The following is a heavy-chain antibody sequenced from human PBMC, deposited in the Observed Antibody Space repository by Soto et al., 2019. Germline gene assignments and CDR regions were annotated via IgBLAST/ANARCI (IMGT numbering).Heavy chain of an antibody. CDR3: ARARTDHYYDSSGYYLPYYYYYGIDV. V-gene: IGHV4-34*01. CDR1: GGSFSGYY. D-gene: IGHD3-22*01. Sequence: SETLSLNGAVHGGSFSGYYWRWIRQPSGKGLEWIGEIKHSGSTNYNPSLKSGVTISVDTSKNQFSLKLSSVTAADTSVYYSARARTDHYYDSSGYYLPYYYYYGIDVWGQGTTVT. J-gene: IGHJ6*02. CDR2: IKHSGST.